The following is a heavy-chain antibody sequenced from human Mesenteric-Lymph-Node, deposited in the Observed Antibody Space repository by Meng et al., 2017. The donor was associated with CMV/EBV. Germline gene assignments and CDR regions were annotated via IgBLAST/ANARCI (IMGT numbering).Heavy chain of an antibody. V-gene: IGHV4-59*08. D-gene: IGHD2-15*01. J-gene: IGHJ4*02. CDR1: GGSISNYY. CDR2: IYYSGRT. CDR3: ARVVAEHGGFDY. Sequence: SETLSLTCTVSGGSISNYYWSWIRQPPGKGLECIGYIYYSGRTNYNPSLKSRVTISVDTSKNQFSLKLSSVTAADTAVYYCARVVAEHGGFDYWGQGTLVTVSS.